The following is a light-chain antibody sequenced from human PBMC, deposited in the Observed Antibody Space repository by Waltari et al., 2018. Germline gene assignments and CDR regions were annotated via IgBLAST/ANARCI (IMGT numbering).Light chain of an antibody. CDR2: DTY. CDR1: ETVTNNY. CDR3: HQCAHSPRT. Sequence: EIVLTQSPGTLSLSPGERATLSCRASETVTNNYLAWFQQKPGQTPGRLIYDTYFRATGVPDRVSGSGSGTDYTLGISRLEPEDCEVDYCHQCAHSPRTFGQGTRVEIK. V-gene: IGKV3-20*01. J-gene: IGKJ1*01.